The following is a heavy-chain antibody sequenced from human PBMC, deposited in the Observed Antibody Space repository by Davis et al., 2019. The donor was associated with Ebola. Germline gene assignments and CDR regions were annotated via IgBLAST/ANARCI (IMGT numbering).Heavy chain of an antibody. CDR3: AREELVVVVAATEFYYYYGMDV. Sequence: AASVKVSCKASGGTFSSYAISWVRQAPGQGLEWMGRIIPILGIANYAQKFQGRATITADKSTSTAYMELSSLRSEDTAVYYCAREELVVVVAATEFYYYYGMDVWGQGTTVTVSS. CDR1: GGTFSSYA. D-gene: IGHD2-15*01. J-gene: IGHJ6*02. CDR2: IIPILGIA. V-gene: IGHV1-69*04.